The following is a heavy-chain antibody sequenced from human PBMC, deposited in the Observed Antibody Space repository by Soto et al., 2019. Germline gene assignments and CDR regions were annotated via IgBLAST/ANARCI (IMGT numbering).Heavy chain of an antibody. Sequence: PSETLSLTCTVSGDSITSSSHYWGWIRQPPGKGLEFIANIYYDGNTYYNPSLKSRVTISVDTSKNQFSLKLSSVTAADTAVYYCASGRYGSGSFLDYWGQGTLVTVSS. CDR2: IYYDGNT. V-gene: IGHV4-39*07. J-gene: IGHJ4*02. D-gene: IGHD3-10*01. CDR3: ASGRYGSGSFLDY. CDR1: GDSITSSSHY.